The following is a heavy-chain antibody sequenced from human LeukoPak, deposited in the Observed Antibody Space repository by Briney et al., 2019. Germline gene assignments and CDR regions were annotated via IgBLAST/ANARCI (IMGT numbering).Heavy chain of an antibody. CDR2: ISSSSSTI. J-gene: IGHJ4*02. CDR1: GFTFSSYS. Sequence: GSLRLSCAASGFTFSSYSMNWVRQAPGTGLEWVSYISSSSSTIYYADSVKGRFTISRDNAKNSLYLQMNSLRAEDTAVYYCARRPSGYSSGWYGNYFDYWGQGTLVTVSS. CDR3: ARRPSGYSSGWYGNYFDY. D-gene: IGHD6-19*01. V-gene: IGHV3-48*01.